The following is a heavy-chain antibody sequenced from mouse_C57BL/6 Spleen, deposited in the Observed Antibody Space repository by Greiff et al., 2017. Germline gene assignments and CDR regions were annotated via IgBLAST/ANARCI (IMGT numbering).Heavy chain of an antibody. CDR3: ARNTDYYGSGVFDY. CDR2: IWTGGGT. D-gene: IGHD1-1*01. CDR1: GFSLTSYA. Sequence: VQGVESGPGLVAPSQCLSITCTVSGFSLTSYAISWVRQPPGKGLEWLGVIWTGGGTNYNSALKSRLSISKDNSKSQVFLKMNSLQTDDTARYYCARNTDYYGSGVFDYWGQGTTLTVSS. J-gene: IGHJ2*01. V-gene: IGHV2-9-1*01.